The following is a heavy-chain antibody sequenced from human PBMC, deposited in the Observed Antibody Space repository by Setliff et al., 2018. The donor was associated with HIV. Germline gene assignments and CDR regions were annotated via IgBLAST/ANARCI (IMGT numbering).Heavy chain of an antibody. Sequence: QTLSLSCTASGFTFGDYAVSWVRQAPGKGLEWVGFIRSKTYGGTTEYAASVKGRFTISRDDSKSIAYLQMNSLKTEDTAVYYCTSAFADYAYWYFDYWGQGTLVTVSS. CDR1: GFTFGDYA. V-gene: IGHV3-49*04. CDR3: TSAFADYAYWYFDY. D-gene: IGHD2-8*02. J-gene: IGHJ4*02. CDR2: IRSKTYGGTT.